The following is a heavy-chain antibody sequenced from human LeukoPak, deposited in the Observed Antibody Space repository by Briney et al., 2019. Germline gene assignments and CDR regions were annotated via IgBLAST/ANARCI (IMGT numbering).Heavy chain of an antibody. V-gene: IGHV4-39*02. CDR3: ARESGGLLDHDY. Sequence: PSETLSLTCTVSGGSISSSSYYWGWIRQPPGKGLEWIGSIYYSGSTYYNPSLKSRVTISVDTSKNQFSLKLSSVTAADTAVYYCARESGGLLDHDYWGQGTLVTVSS. CDR2: IYYSGST. CDR1: GGSISSSSYY. D-gene: IGHD2-15*01. J-gene: IGHJ4*02.